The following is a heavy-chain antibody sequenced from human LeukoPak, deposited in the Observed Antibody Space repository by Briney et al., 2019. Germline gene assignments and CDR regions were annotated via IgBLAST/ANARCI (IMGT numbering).Heavy chain of an antibody. CDR1: GFTFGDYA. Sequence: GGSLRLSCAVSGFTFGDYAMSWFRQAPGKGLEWVGFIRSKAYGGTTEYAASVKGRFTISRDDSKSIAYLQMNSLKTEDTAVYYCTRDRGAVWWLRGAVGYYFDYWGQGTLVTVSS. D-gene: IGHD5-12*01. CDR2: IRSKAYGGTT. V-gene: IGHV3-49*03. J-gene: IGHJ4*02. CDR3: TRDRGAVWWLRGAVGYYFDY.